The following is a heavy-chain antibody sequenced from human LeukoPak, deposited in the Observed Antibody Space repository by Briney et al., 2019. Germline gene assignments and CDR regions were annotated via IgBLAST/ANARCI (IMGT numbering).Heavy chain of an antibody. J-gene: IGHJ6*03. CDR3: ARGATVSSYYYYYYMDV. V-gene: IGHV1-18*01. D-gene: IGHD4-11*01. CDR2: ISGYNGNT. CDR1: GYTFTSFG. Sequence: ASVKVSCKASGYTFTSFGISWVRQAPGQGLEWMGWISGYNGNTNYAQKLQGRVTMTTETSTSTAYMELRSLRSDDTAVYYCARGATVSSYYYYYYMDVWGKGTTVTVSS.